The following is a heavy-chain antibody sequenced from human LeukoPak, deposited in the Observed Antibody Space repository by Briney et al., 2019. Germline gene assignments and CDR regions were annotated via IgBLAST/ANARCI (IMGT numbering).Heavy chain of an antibody. CDR1: GFTFSSYG. Sequence: GGSLRLSCAASGFTFSSYGMHWVRQAPGKGLEWVAVISYDGSNKYYADSVKGRFTISRDNSKNTLYLQMNSLRAEDTAVYYRAKSLAPTYTISWYGFDYWGRGTLVTVSS. CDR2: ISYDGSNK. CDR3: AKSLAPTYTISWYGFDY. D-gene: IGHD6-13*01. J-gene: IGHJ4*02. V-gene: IGHV3-30*18.